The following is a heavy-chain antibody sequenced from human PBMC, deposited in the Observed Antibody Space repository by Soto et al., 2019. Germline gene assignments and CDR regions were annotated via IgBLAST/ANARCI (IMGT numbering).Heavy chain of an antibody. D-gene: IGHD6-19*01. V-gene: IGHV4-4*02. Sequence: SETLSLTCTVSGDSANRSNWWGWVRQSPGEGLEWSGEIYHSGNTKYNPSLKSRVTISVDKSKNQFSLHFTTVTAADAAVYYCAGSAWREDLYYYYGMDAWGQGTTVTVSS. CDR3: AGSAWREDLYYYYGMDA. CDR2: IYHSGNT. CDR1: GDSANRSNW. J-gene: IGHJ6*02.